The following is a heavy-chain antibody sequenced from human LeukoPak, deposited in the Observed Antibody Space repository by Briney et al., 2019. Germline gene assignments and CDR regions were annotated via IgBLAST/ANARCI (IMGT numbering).Heavy chain of an antibody. CDR2: INHSGST. CDR3: ARGHLSNWFDP. Sequence: SETLSLTCAVSGGSFSGYYWSWIRQPPGKGLEWIGEINHSGSTNYNPSLKSRVTISVDTSKNQFSLKLSSVTAADTAVYYCARGHLSNWFDPWGQGTLVTVSS. J-gene: IGHJ5*02. CDR1: GGSFSGYY. V-gene: IGHV4-34*01.